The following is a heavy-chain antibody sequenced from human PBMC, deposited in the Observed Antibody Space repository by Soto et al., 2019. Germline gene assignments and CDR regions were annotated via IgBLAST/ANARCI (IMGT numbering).Heavy chain of an antibody. D-gene: IGHD4-17*01. J-gene: IGHJ3*02. CDR1: GFTVSSNY. CDR3: ASPDNYGPGAFDI. V-gene: IGHV3-66*01. Sequence: GGSLRLSCAASGFTVSSNYMSWVRQAPGKGLEWVSVIYSGGSTYDSDSVKGRLTISRDNSKNTLYLQLISLRAADTAVFYWASPDNYGPGAFDIWGQGTMVTVSS. CDR2: IYSGGST.